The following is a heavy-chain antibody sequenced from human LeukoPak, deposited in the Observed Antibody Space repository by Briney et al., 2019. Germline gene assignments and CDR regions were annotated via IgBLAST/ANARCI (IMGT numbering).Heavy chain of an antibody. Sequence: SSETLSLTCAVYGGSFSGYYWSWIRQPPGKGLECIGEINHSGSTNYNPSLKSRVTISVDTSKNQFSLKLSSVTAADTAVYYCARGGRRVTMVRGVTDWFDPWGQGTLVTVSS. V-gene: IGHV4-34*01. CDR3: ARGGRRVTMVRGVTDWFDP. D-gene: IGHD3-10*01. CDR1: GGSFSGYY. CDR2: INHSGST. J-gene: IGHJ5*02.